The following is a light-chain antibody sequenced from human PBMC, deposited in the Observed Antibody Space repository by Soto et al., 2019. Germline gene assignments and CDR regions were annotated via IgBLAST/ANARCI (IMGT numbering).Light chain of an antibody. CDR2: LNSDGSH. CDR3: QTWGTGIHV. Sequence: QLVLTQSPSASASLGASVKVTCTLSSGHSTYAIAWHQQQPEKGPRYLMKLNSDGSHKKGDGIPDRFSGSSSGAERYLTISSLQSEDEADYYCQTWGTGIHVFGTGTKLTVL. J-gene: IGLJ1*01. CDR1: SGHSTYA. V-gene: IGLV4-69*01.